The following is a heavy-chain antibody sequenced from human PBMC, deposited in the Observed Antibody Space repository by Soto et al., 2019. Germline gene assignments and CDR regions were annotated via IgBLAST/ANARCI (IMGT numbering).Heavy chain of an antibody. Sequence: PSETLSLTCTVYGGSSSGYLWSWIRQSPGKGLEWIGDINHSGSTNYNPSLKSRVTISVDTSKNQFSLKLSSVTAADTAVYYCAVPLMITFGGVIVDHDAFDIWGQGTMVTVSS. J-gene: IGHJ3*02. V-gene: IGHV4-34*01. D-gene: IGHD3-16*02. CDR2: INHSGST. CDR3: AVPLMITFGGVIVDHDAFDI. CDR1: GGSSSGYL.